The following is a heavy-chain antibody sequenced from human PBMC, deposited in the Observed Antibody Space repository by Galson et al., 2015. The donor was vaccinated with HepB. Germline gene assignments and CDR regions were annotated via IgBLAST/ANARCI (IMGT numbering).Heavy chain of an antibody. V-gene: IGHV4-59*01. Sequence: SETLSLTCTVSGGSISGYYWSWIRQPPGKGLEWIGYVFNSRTTKYNPSLKGRLTISADTSKSQFSLNLSSVTAADTAMYYCARDGSGFSRGFCDSGGQGILCTVSA. CDR2: VFNSRTT. CDR3: ARDGSGFSRGFCDS. D-gene: IGHD3-22*01. J-gene: IGHJ4*02. CDR1: GGSISGYY.